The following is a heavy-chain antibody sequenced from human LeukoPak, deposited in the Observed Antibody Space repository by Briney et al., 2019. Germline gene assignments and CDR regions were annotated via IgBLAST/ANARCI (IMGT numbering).Heavy chain of an antibody. CDR1: GFTFSSYG. Sequence: GSLRLSCAASGFTFSSYGMSWVRQAPGKGLEWVSVITRDGRTYYADSVKGRFTISRDDSKQTLSLQMNSLRAEDTAVYYCARGDWLEYWGQGTLVTVSS. CDR3: ARGDWLEY. CDR2: ITRDGRT. D-gene: IGHD2-21*02. V-gene: IGHV3-23*01. J-gene: IGHJ4*02.